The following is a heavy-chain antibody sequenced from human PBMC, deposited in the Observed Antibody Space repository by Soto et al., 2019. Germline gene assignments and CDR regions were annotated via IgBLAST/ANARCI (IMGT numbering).Heavy chain of an antibody. Sequence: GGSLRLSCAASGFTFISYTMHWVRQAPGKGLEWVSSISTGSSYIYYADSLKGRFTISRDNAGNSLYLQMNSLRAEDTAVYYCAREMKQLVQEGFLQHWGQGTLVTVSS. D-gene: IGHD6-13*01. CDR2: ISTGSSYI. J-gene: IGHJ1*01. CDR1: GFTFISYT. CDR3: AREMKQLVQEGFLQH. V-gene: IGHV3-21*01.